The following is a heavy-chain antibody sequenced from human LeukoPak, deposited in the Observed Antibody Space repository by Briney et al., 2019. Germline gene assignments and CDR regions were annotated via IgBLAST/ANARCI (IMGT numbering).Heavy chain of an antibody. D-gene: IGHD3-9*01. J-gene: IGHJ5*02. CDR3: AIGVRYFDSPFDP. CDR1: GFTFSSYA. CDR2: ISGSGGST. V-gene: IGHV3-23*01. Sequence: GGSLRLSCAASGFTFSSYAMSWVRQAPGKGLEWVSAISGSGGSTYYADSVKGRFTISRDNSKDTLYLQMNSLRAEDTAVYYCAIGVRYFDSPFDPWGQGTLVTVSS.